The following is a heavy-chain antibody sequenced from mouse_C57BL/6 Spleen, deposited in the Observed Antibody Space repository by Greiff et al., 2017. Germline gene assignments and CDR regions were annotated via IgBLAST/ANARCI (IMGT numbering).Heavy chain of an antibody. CDR2: IYPRDGST. CDR3: ARPSYYYGSPWDFDV. Sequence: VQLQQSDAELVKPGASVKISCKVSGYTFTDHTIHWMKQRPEQGLEWIGYIYPRDGSTKYNEKFKGKATLTADKSSSTAYMQLNSLTSEDSAVYFCARPSYYYGSPWDFDVWGTGTTVTVSS. CDR1: GYTFTDHT. V-gene: IGHV1-78*01. D-gene: IGHD1-1*01. J-gene: IGHJ1*03.